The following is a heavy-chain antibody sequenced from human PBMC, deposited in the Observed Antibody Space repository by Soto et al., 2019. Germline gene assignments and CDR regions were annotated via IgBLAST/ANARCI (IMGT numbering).Heavy chain of an antibody. J-gene: IGHJ4*02. CDR2: ISSSSSYI. D-gene: IGHD6-19*01. CDR3: ARIEAVAGTGVGFDY. V-gene: IGHV3-21*01. CDR1: GFTFSSYS. Sequence: GGSLRLSCAASGFTFSSYSMNWVRQAPGKGLEWVSSISSSSSYIYYADSVKGRFTISRDNAKNSLYLQMNSLRAEDTAVYYCARIEAVAGTGVGFDYWGQGTLVTSPQ.